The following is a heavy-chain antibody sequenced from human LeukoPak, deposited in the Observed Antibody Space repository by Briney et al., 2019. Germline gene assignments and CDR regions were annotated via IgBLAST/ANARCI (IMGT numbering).Heavy chain of an antibody. V-gene: IGHV3-64D*06. CDR3: VKVGDILTGYDPYFDY. Sequence: GGSLRLSCSASGYPFSSYAMHWAREASGKGLEYVSAISSNGGSTYYADSVKGRFTISRDNSKNTLYLQMSSLRAEDTAVYYCVKVGDILTGYDPYFDYWGQGTLVIVSS. CDR2: ISSNGGST. CDR1: GYPFSSYA. D-gene: IGHD3-9*01. J-gene: IGHJ4*02.